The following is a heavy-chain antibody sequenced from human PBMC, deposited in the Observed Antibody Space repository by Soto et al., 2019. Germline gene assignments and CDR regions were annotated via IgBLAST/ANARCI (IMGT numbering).Heavy chain of an antibody. D-gene: IGHD6-13*01. CDR1: GFTFSSYG. Sequence: QVQLVESGGGVVQPGRSLRLSCAASGFTFSSYGMHWVRQAPGKGLEWVAVISYDGSNKYYADSVKGRFTISRDNSKNTLYLQMNSLRAEDTAVYYCARESGYSSSWMDYWGQGTLVTVSS. CDR3: ARESGYSSSWMDY. CDR2: ISYDGSNK. J-gene: IGHJ4*02. V-gene: IGHV3-30*03.